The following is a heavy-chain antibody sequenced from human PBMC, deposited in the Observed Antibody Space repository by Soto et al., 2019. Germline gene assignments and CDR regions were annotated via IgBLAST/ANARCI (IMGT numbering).Heavy chain of an antibody. CDR1: GGTFSSYT. J-gene: IGHJ4*02. D-gene: IGHD3-16*02. CDR3: ARDFLSGPDY. V-gene: IGHV1-69*08. CDR2: IIPILGIA. Sequence: QVQLVQSGAEVKKPGSSVKVSCKASGGTFSSYTISWMRQAPRQGLEWMGRIIPILGIANYAQKFQGRVTITADKSTSTAYMELSSLRSEDTAVYYCARDFLSGPDYWGQGTLVTVSS.